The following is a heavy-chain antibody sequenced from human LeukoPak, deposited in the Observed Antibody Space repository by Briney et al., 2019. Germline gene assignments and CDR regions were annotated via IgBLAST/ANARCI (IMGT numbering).Heavy chain of an antibody. V-gene: IGHV4-30-2*01. D-gene: IGHD3-22*01. Sequence: SQTLSLTCAVSGGSISSGGYSWSWIRQPPGKGLEWIGYIYHSGSTYYNPSLKSRVTISVDRSKNQFSLKLSSVTAADTVVYYCARLRSYYYDSSGYYSAFDIWGQGTMVTVSS. J-gene: IGHJ3*02. CDR3: ARLRSYYYDSSGYYSAFDI. CDR1: GGSISSGGYS. CDR2: IYHSGST.